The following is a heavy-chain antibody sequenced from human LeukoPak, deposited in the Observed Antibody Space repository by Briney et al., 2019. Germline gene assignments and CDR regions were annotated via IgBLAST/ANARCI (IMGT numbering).Heavy chain of an antibody. D-gene: IGHD2-2*01. CDR3: AKDRSSCTTTTCFFDY. J-gene: IGHJ4*02. Sequence: GGSLGLSCAASGFTFTDIAMSWVRQPPGKGLEWVSAISADGAYTYYADSVKGRFTISRDNSKSTLFLQMNSLKAEDSALYYCAKDRSSCTTTTCFFDYWGQGTQVTVSS. V-gene: IGHV3-23*01. CDR1: GFTFTDIA. CDR2: ISADGAYT.